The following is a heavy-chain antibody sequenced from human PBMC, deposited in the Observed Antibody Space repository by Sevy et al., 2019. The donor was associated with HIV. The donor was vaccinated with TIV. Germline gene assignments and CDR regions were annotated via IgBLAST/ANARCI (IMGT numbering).Heavy chain of an antibody. CDR3: AREGCSRPHDY. D-gene: IGHD2-8*01. J-gene: IGHJ4*02. CDR2: LSFGCGKI. CDR1: GFAFHEYS. V-gene: IGHV3-23*01. Sequence: GGSLRLSCAASGFAFHEYSMSWISQAPWKGLEWVATLSFGCGKINYADSVKGRFTISRDNSKNSFYLQMDNLRVEDTALYYCAREGCSRPHDYWGQGTRVTVSS.